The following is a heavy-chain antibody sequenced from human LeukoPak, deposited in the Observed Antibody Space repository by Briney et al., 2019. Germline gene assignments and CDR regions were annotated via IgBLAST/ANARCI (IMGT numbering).Heavy chain of an antibody. J-gene: IGHJ5*02. CDR2: ISWSSGST. V-gene: IGHV3-9*01. CDR1: RFTFDDYA. Sequence: GGSLRLSCAASRFTFDDYAMHWVRQAPGKGLEWVSGISWSSGSTAYADSVKGRFTISRDNANNSLSLLMNSLGVEDTALYYCAKWNRQPLVKGWFDTWGQGALVIVSS. D-gene: IGHD6-13*01. CDR3: AKWNRQPLVKGWFDT.